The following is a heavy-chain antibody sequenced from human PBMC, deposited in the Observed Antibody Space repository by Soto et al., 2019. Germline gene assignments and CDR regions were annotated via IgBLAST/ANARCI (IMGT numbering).Heavy chain of an antibody. CDR1: GFTFSDYY. Sequence: GGSLRLSCAASGFTFSDYYMSWIRQAPGKGLEWVSYISSSGSTIYYADSVKGRFTISRDNAKNSLYLQMNSLRAEDTAVYYCEKEGEYSNYGNYFDYWGQGTLVNVS. CDR3: EKEGEYSNYGNYFDY. CDR2: ISSSGSTI. J-gene: IGHJ4*02. D-gene: IGHD4-4*01. V-gene: IGHV3-11*01.